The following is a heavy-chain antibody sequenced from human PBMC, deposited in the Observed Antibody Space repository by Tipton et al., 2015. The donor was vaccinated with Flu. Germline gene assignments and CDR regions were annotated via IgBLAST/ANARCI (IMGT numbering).Heavy chain of an antibody. CDR2: LHTGWGS. J-gene: IGHJ3*01. CDR3: AKERHEGAFDV. D-gene: IGHD1-1*01. CDR1: GDSINNNY. V-gene: IGHV4-4*07. Sequence: TLSLTCTVSGDSINNNYWSWVWQPAGKGLGWMGRLHTGWGSTYNSYLKSRVTISFDTSKNQFYLKLSPVTAADTAVYYCAKERHEGAFDVWGQGTKVAVSS.